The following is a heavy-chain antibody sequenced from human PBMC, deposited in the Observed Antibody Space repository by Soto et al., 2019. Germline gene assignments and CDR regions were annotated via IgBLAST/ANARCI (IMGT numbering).Heavy chain of an antibody. Sequence: ASVKVSCKASGYTFTSYDINWVRQATGQGLEWMGWMNPNSGNTGYAQKFQGRVTMTRNTSISTAYMELSSLRSEGTAVYYCARSGYSYGVYLRFDFGGGYGMDVWGQGTTVTVSS. CDR1: GYTFTSYD. D-gene: IGHD5-18*01. CDR3: ARSGYSYGVYLRFDFGGGYGMDV. J-gene: IGHJ6*02. CDR2: MNPNSGNT. V-gene: IGHV1-8*01.